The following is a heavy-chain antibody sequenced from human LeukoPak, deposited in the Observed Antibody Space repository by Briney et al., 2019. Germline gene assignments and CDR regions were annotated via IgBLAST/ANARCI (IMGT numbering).Heavy chain of an antibody. V-gene: IGHV1-8*01. Sequence: ASVKVSCKASGYTFTSYDINWVRQATGQGLEWMGWMNPNSGNTAYAQKVQGRVTMTRNTSITTVYMELSSLRSDDTAVYYCARGYDSTGYSPIDSWGQGTLVTVSS. CDR2: MNPNSGNT. CDR1: GYTFTSYD. CDR3: ARGYDSTGYSPIDS. D-gene: IGHD3-22*01. J-gene: IGHJ4*02.